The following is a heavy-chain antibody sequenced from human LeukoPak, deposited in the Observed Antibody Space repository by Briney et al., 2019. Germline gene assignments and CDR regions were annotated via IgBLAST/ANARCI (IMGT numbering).Heavy chain of an antibody. Sequence: GGSLRLSCAASGFTFSSYAMSWVRQAPGKGLEWVSAISGSGGSTYYADPVKGRFTISRDNSKNTLYLQMNSLRAEDTAVYYCASRGMGVGAESFWGQGTLVTVSS. CDR2: ISGSGGST. J-gene: IGHJ4*02. D-gene: IGHD1-26*01. CDR1: GFTFSSYA. CDR3: ASRGMGVGAESF. V-gene: IGHV3-23*01.